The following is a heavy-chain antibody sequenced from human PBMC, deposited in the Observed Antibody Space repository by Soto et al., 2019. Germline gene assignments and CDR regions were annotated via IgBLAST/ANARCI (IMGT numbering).Heavy chain of an antibody. CDR3: ARDVDTHIVSRYGLDV. CDR2: IIPIFGTA. J-gene: IGHJ6*02. V-gene: IGHV1-69*13. CDR1: GGTFSSYA. Sequence: ASVKVSCKASGGTFSSYAISWVRQAPGQGLEWMGGIIPIFGTANYAQKFQGRVTITADESTSTAYMELSSLRSEDTAVYYCARDVDTHIVSRYGLDVWGQGTTVTVSS. D-gene: IGHD5-18*01.